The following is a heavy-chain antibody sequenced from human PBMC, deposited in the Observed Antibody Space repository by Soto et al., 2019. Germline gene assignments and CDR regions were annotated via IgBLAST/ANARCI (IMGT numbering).Heavy chain of an antibody. CDR1: GDSISTVDYF. J-gene: IGHJ5*01. CDR2: IYKSTTT. D-gene: IGHD7-27*01. V-gene: IGHV4-30-4*01. Sequence: LSLTCSVSGDSISTVDYFWAWIRQPPGQALEYIGYIYKSTTTYYNPSFESRVAISLDTSKSQFSLNVTSVTAADTAVYFCARGRYCLTGRCFPNWFDSWGQGALVTVSS. CDR3: ARGRYCLTGRCFPNWFDS.